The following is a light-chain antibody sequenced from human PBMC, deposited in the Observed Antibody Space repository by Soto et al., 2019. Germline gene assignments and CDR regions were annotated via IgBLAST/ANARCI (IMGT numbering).Light chain of an antibody. CDR2: AAS. Sequence: DIQMTQSPSSLSASVGYRVTITCLASQSISSYLNWYQQKPGKAPKLLIYAASSLQSGVPSRFSGSGSGTEFTLTSSSLQPEDFATYYCQQYKSLPLTFGQGTRLEIK. CDR3: QQYKSLPLT. CDR1: QSISSY. J-gene: IGKJ5*01. V-gene: IGKV1-39*01.